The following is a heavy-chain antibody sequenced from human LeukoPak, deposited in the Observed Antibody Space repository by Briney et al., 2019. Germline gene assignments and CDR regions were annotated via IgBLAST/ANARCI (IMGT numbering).Heavy chain of an antibody. CDR1: GGSISSSSYY. Sequence: SETLSLTCTVSGGSISSSSYYWGWIRQPPGKGLEWIGYIYYSGSTNYNPSLNSRVTISVDTSKNQSSLKLSSVTAADTAVYYCARVYYDSSGYYPFDYWGQGTLVTVSS. D-gene: IGHD3-22*01. CDR3: ARVYYDSSGYYPFDY. CDR2: IYYSGST. V-gene: IGHV4-61*05. J-gene: IGHJ4*02.